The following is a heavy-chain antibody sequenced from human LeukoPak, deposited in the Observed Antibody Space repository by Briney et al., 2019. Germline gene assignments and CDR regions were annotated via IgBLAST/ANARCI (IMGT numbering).Heavy chain of an antibody. CDR1: GCTISSYY. J-gene: IGHJ3*02. V-gene: IGHV4-59*08. CDR3: ARVTGGSYYAFDI. CDR2: IYYSGST. D-gene: IGHD1-26*01. Sequence: PSETLSLTCTVSGCTISSYYWSWIRQAPGKGLEWMRYIYYSGSTYSNPSLKRLVTISVDSSKNQFSLQLSPVTAADTAVYYSARVTGGSYYAFDIWGQGKMGTVSS.